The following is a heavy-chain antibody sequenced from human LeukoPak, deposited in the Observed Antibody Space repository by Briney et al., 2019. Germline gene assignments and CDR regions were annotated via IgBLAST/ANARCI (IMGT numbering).Heavy chain of an antibody. CDR1: XXXFSSYA. D-gene: IGHD4-17*01. CDR2: IIPIFGTA. J-gene: IGHJ4*02. Sequence: KASXXXFSSYAISWVRQAPGQGLEWMGRIIPIFGTANYAQKFQGRVTITTDESTSTAYMELSSLRSEDTAVYYCAREGYGDPVDYWGQGTLVTVSS. V-gene: IGHV1-69*05. CDR3: AREGYGDPVDY.